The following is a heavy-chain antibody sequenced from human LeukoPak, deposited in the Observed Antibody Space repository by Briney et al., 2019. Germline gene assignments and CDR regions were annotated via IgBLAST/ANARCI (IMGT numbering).Heavy chain of an antibody. Sequence: GGSLRLSCAASGFTFSSYAMSWVRQAPGKGLEWVSAISGNGANTYYADSVKGRFTISRDNSKNTLSLQMNSLRAEDTAVYYRVKISPYGGNPSWGQGTLVTVSS. CDR3: VKISPYGGNPS. CDR2: ISGNGANT. D-gene: IGHD4-23*01. CDR1: GFTFSSYA. V-gene: IGHV3-23*01. J-gene: IGHJ4*02.